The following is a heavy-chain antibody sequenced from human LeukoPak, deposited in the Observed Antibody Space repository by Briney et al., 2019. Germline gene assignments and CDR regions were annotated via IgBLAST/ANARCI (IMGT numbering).Heavy chain of an antibody. D-gene: IGHD3-22*01. Sequence: GGSLRLSCAASGFTFSSYSMNWVRQAPGKGLEWVSSISSSSSYIYYADSVKGRFTISRDNAKNSLYLKMNSLRAEDTAVYYCARAPMYYYDSSGYYPYWGQGTLVTVSS. V-gene: IGHV3-21*01. CDR2: ISSSSSYI. J-gene: IGHJ4*02. CDR1: GFTFSSYS. CDR3: ARAPMYYYDSSGYYPY.